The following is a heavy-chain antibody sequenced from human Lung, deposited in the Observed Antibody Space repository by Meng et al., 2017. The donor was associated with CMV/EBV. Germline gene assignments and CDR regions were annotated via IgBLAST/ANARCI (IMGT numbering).Heavy chain of an antibody. J-gene: IGHJ6*02. CDR2: ISGNTGFI. D-gene: IGHD2-21*02. CDR3: TKGGGERVTFDAMDV. V-gene: IGHV3-9*01. CDR1: GFTFDDFA. Sequence: SXRLXXTASGFTFDDFAMHWVRQSPGEGLEWVSGISGNTGFIGYADSVKGRFTISRDNAKKTLSLQINTLRAEDTALYYCTKGGGERVTFDAMDVWGQGXTVTVSS.